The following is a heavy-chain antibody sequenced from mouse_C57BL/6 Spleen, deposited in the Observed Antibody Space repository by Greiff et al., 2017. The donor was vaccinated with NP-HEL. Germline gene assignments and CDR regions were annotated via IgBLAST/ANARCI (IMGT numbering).Heavy chain of an antibody. J-gene: IGHJ1*03. V-gene: IGHV5-6*01. CDR1: GFTFSSYG. D-gene: IGHD4-1*01. CDR2: ISSGGSYT. CDR3: ASNWERYFDV. Sequence: EVQGVESGGDLVKPGGSLKLSCAASGFTFSSYGMSWVRQTPDKRLEWVATISSGGSYTYYPDSVKGRFTISRDNAKNTLYLQMSSLKSEDTAMYYCASNWERYFDVWGTGTTVTVSS.